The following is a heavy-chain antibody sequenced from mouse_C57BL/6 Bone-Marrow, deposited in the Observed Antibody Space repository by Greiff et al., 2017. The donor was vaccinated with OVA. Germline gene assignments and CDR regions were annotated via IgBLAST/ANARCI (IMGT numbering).Heavy chain of an antibody. CDR1: GFTFSDFY. V-gene: IGHV7-1*01. CDR3: ARDDYYWYFDV. Sequence: EVKLMESGGCLVQSGRSLRLSCATSGFTFSDFYMEWVRQAPGKGLEWIAASRNKANDYTTEYSASVKGRFIVSRDTSHSILYLQMNALRAEDTAIYYCARDDYYWYFDVWGTGTTVTVSS. CDR2: SRNKANDYTT. J-gene: IGHJ1*03.